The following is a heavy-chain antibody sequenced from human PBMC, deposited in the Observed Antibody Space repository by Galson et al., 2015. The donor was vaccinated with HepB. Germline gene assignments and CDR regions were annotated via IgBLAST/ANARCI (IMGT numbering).Heavy chain of an antibody. D-gene: IGHD4-11*01. CDR1: GESISDYY. CDR2: TKHRGIA. CDR3: AREAGGFSNALNWLDP. J-gene: IGHJ5*02. V-gene: IGHV4-34*01. Sequence: ETLSLTCAVYGESISDYYWSWVRQSPGKGLEWIGDTKHRGIASYSPSLKSRVTISVDTSKNQLSLKLKSATAADTAVYFCAREAGGFSNALNWLDPWGQGTLVIVSS.